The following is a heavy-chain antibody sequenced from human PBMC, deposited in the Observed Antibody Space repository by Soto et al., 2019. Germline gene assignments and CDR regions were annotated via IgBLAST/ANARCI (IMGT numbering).Heavy chain of an antibody. CDR2: INPSGSST. CDR1: GYTLTSYY. V-gene: IGHV1-46*01. CDR3: ARDRDSSGSVDAFDI. Sequence: ASVKASFKASGYTLTSYYMHWAGQAPGKRLEWMGIINPSGSSTSYAQKFQGRVTMTRDTSTSTVYMELSSLRSEDTAVYYCARDRDSSGSVDAFDIWGQGTMVTVSS. J-gene: IGHJ3*02. D-gene: IGHD6-19*01.